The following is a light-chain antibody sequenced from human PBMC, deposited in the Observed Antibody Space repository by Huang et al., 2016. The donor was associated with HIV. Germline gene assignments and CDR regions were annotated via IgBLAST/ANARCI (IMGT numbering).Light chain of an antibody. Sequence: DIQMTQSPSSLSASVGDRVTITCQASQDISNYLNWYQQKPGKAPKLLIYDASNLETGVPSRFSGSGSGTDFTFTISSLQPEDIATCYCQHFDNLALTFGGGTKVQIK. J-gene: IGKJ4*01. CDR2: DAS. CDR3: QHFDNLALT. V-gene: IGKV1-33*01. CDR1: QDISNY.